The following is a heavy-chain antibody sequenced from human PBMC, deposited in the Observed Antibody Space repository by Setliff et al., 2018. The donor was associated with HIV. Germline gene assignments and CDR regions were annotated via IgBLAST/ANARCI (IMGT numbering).Heavy chain of an antibody. D-gene: IGHD3-22*01. V-gene: IGHV4-59*08. J-gene: IGHJ5*02. CDR3: ARHVVVVITVPSWFDP. Sequence: SETLSLTCSVSGGSISNFYWSWIRQPPGKGLEWVGHIYSTGDTNYNPSLKSRVALSADTSKNQLSLKLSSVTAADTAVYYCARHVVVVITVPSWFDPWGQGTLVTVSS. CDR2: IYSTGDT. CDR1: GGSISNFY.